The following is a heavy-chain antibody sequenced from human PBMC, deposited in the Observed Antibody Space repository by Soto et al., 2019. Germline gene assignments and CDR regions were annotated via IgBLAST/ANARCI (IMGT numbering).Heavy chain of an antibody. J-gene: IGHJ3*02. CDR1: GGSISSYY. CDR3: ARVSITGVYAFDI. Sequence: SETLSLTCTVSGGSISSYYWCWIRQPPGKGLEWIGYIYYSGSTNYNPSLKSRVTISVDTSKNQFSLKLSSVTAADTAVYYCARVSITGVYAFDIWGQGTMVTVSS. V-gene: IGHV4-59*01. D-gene: IGHD7-27*01. CDR2: IYYSGST.